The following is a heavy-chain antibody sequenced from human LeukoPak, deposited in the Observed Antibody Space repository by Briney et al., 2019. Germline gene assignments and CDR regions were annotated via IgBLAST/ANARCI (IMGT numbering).Heavy chain of an antibody. J-gene: IGHJ4*02. CDR2: IYHSGST. V-gene: IGHV4-30-2*01. CDR1: GGSISSGGYS. D-gene: IGHD1-26*01. Sequence: SETLSLTCAVSGGSISSGGYSWSWIRQPPGKGLEWIGYIYHSGSTYYNPSLKSRVTISVDRSKNQFSLELSSVTAADTAVYYCARVAPIVGATAFDYWGQGTLVTVSS. CDR3: ARVAPIVGATAFDY.